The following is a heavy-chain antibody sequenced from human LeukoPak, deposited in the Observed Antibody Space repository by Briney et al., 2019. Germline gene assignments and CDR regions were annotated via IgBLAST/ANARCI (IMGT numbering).Heavy chain of an antibody. CDR1: GYTFTSYW. Sequence: GXSLKISCKGFGYTFTSYWIAWVRQMPGKGLEWMGIIYPGDFDTRYNPSFQGHVNISADKAISTAYLQWSSLKASDTAMYYCARQRDGYIFNYWGQGTLVTVSS. V-gene: IGHV5-51*01. D-gene: IGHD5-24*01. J-gene: IGHJ4*02. CDR3: ARQRDGYIFNY. CDR2: IYPGDFDT.